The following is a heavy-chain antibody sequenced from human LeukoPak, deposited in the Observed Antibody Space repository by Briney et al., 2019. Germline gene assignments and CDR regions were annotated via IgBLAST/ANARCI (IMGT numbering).Heavy chain of an antibody. CDR1: GFTVSSNY. CDR3: AKDDSGSYYVVDY. D-gene: IGHD1-26*01. V-gene: IGHV3-30*02. CDR2: IRYDGSNK. J-gene: IGHJ4*02. Sequence: PGGSLRLSCAASGFTVSSNYMSWVRQAPGKGLEWVAFIRYDGSNKYYADSVKGRFTISRDKSKNTLYLQMNSLRAEDTAVYYCAKDDSGSYYVVDYWGQGTLVTVSS.